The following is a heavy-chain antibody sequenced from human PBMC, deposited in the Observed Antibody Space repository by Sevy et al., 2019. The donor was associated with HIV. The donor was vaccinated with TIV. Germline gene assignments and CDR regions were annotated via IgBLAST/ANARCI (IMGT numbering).Heavy chain of an antibody. Sequence: GGSLRLSCAASGFTFTTYWMTWVRQAPGKGLEWVANINQDGSKINYVDSVKGRFIISRDNAKNSLYVQMNSLRAEDNAVYYCARVGIFGRAESLHRFIDYWGQGTLVTVSS. D-gene: IGHD3-10*01. J-gene: IGHJ4*02. V-gene: IGHV3-7*01. CDR1: GFTFTTYW. CDR2: INQDGSKI. CDR3: ARVGIFGRAESLHRFIDY.